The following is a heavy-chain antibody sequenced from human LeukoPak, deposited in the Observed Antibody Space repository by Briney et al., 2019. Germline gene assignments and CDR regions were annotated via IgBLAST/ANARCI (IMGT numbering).Heavy chain of an antibody. V-gene: IGHV4-30-4*01. CDR2: IYYSGST. CDR1: GGSISSGDYY. Sequence: PSQTLSLTCTVSGGSISSGDYYWSWIRQPPGKGLEWIGYIYYSGSTYYNPSLKSRVTISVDTSKNQFSLKLSSVTAADTAVYYCARGITMIVDLDAFDIWGQGTMVTVSS. D-gene: IGHD3-22*01. J-gene: IGHJ3*02. CDR3: ARGITMIVDLDAFDI.